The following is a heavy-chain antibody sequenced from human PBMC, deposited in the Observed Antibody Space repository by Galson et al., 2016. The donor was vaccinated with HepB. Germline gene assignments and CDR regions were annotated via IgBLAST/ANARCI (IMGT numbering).Heavy chain of an antibody. CDR2: INPEGGST. CDR3: ARASLWFGELFSDGMDV. J-gene: IGHJ6*02. Sequence: SVKVSCKASGNNFISFHLRWVRQAPGQGLEWVGIINPEGGSTIHAQKFQGRVTMTRDTSTSTVYLELSSLRSEDTAGYYCARASLWFGELFSDGMDVWGQGTTVTVSS. D-gene: IGHD3-10*01. V-gene: IGHV1-46*01. CDR1: GNNFISFH.